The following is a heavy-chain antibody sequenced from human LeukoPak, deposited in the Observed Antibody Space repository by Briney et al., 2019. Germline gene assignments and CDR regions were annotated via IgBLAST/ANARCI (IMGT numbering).Heavy chain of an antibody. CDR2: ISGSGGTA. Sequence: GGSLRLSCAASGFTFSIYAMSWVRQAPGKGLEWVSAISGSGGTAYYADSVKGRFTISRDNSKNTLYLQMNSLRAEDTAVYYCAKVLGGSYPFIFDYWGQGTLVTVSS. CDR3: AKVLGGSYPFIFDY. CDR1: GFTFSIYA. J-gene: IGHJ4*02. D-gene: IGHD1-26*01. V-gene: IGHV3-23*01.